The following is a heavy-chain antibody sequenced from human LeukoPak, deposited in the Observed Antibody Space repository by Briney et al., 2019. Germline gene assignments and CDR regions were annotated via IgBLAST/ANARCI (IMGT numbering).Heavy chain of an antibody. V-gene: IGHV3-43*02. J-gene: IGHJ6*02. CDR1: GFTFDDYA. Sequence: GGSLRLSCAASGFTFDDYAMHWVRQAPGKGLEWVSLISGDGGSTYYADSVKGRFTISRDNSKNSLYLQMNSLRTEDTALYYCAKSEEYYDILTGYHYYYYGMDVLGQGTTVTVSS. CDR3: AKSEEYYDILTGYHYYYYGMDV. CDR2: ISGDGGST. D-gene: IGHD3-9*01.